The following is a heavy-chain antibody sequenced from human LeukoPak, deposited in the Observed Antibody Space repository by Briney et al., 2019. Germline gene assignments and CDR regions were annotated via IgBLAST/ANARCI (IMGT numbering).Heavy chain of an antibody. V-gene: IGHV3-11*01. D-gene: IGHD5-12*01. J-gene: IGHJ4*02. CDR3: ASDIVATSGDF. CDR1: GFTFSDYY. Sequence: GGSLRLSCAASGFTFSDYYMSWIRQAPGKGQEWVAYITSTGDDIYYADSVKGRFTISRDNAKNALFLRMNSLRVEDTATYYCASDIVATSGDFWGQGTLVSVSS. CDR2: ITSTGDDI.